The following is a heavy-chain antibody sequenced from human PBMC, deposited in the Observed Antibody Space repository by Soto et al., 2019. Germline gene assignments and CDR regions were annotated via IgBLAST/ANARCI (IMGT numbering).Heavy chain of an antibody. V-gene: IGHV3-9*01. CDR1: GFTFDDYA. D-gene: IGHD6-13*01. Sequence: GGSLRLSCAASGFTFDDYAMHWVRQAPGKGLEWVSGISWNSGSIGYADSVKGRFTISRDTAKNFLYLQMNRLRAEDTALYYCAKLGANVIAAAGYAVRNDYDYGMDVWGQGTTVTVSS. CDR2: ISWNSGSI. CDR3: AKLGANVIAAAGYAVRNDYDYGMDV. J-gene: IGHJ6*02.